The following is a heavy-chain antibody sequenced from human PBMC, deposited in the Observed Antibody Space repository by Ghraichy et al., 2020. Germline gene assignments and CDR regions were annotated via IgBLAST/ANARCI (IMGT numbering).Heavy chain of an antibody. V-gene: IGHV4-59*01. J-gene: IGHJ4*02. Sequence: SETLSLTCTVSDGSINNYYWSWIRKPPGRGLEWIGYIYYSGRTTYNPSLDSRVTISADTSRTQVFLKLTSVTAADTAVYYCARGSAYGEDYFDYWGQGTLVTVSS. CDR2: IYYSGRT. CDR3: ARGSAYGEDYFDY. D-gene: IGHD4-17*01. CDR1: DGSINNYY.